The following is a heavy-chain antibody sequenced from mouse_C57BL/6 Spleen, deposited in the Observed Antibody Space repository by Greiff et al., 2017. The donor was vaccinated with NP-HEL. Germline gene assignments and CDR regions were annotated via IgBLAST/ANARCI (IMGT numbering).Heavy chain of an antibody. Sequence: EVKLEESGEGLVKPGGSLKLSCAASGFTFSSYAMSWVRQTPEKRLEWVAYISSGGDYIYYADTVKGRFTISRDNARNTLYLQMSSLKSEDTAMYYCTRERRSGSSSHYFDYWGQGTTLTVSS. J-gene: IGHJ2*01. CDR3: TRERRSGSSSHYFDY. CDR2: ISSGGDYI. V-gene: IGHV5-9-1*02. D-gene: IGHD1-1*01. CDR1: GFTFSSYA.